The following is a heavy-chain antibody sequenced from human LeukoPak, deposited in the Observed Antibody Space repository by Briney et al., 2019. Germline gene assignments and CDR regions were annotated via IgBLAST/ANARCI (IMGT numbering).Heavy chain of an antibody. Sequence: GGSLRLSCAASGFSFSSYWMSWVRQAPGKGLEWVASIRQDGSVKHYVDSVKGRFTISREYAKNSLYLQMNILRAEDTAVYYCATSYGDYGMDVWGQGTTVTVSS. V-gene: IGHV3-7*01. D-gene: IGHD4-17*01. CDR3: ATSYGDYGMDV. CDR2: IRQDGSVK. J-gene: IGHJ6*02. CDR1: GFSFSSYW.